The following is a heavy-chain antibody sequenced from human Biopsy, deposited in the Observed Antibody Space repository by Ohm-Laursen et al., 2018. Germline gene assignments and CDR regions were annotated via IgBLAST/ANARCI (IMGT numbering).Heavy chain of an antibody. D-gene: IGHD6-13*01. CDR3: ARVPLPGIGAAYQGRFLYGMDV. CDR1: GGSFNGYF. V-gene: IGHV4-34*01. J-gene: IGHJ6*02. Sequence: GTLSLTCAVYGGSFNGYFWSWIRQPPGKGLEWIGDIPQSGSTNYSPSLKSRVTISVDTAKKQFSLSLRSVTAADKAVYYCARVPLPGIGAAYQGRFLYGMDVWGQGTTVSVS. CDR2: IPQSGST.